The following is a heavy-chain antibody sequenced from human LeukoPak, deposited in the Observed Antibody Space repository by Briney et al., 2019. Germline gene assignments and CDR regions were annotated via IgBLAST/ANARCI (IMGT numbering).Heavy chain of an antibody. D-gene: IGHD5-12*01. CDR3: VRHDGRGGATMGAFDS. J-gene: IGHJ5*01. V-gene: IGHV4-39*01. CDR2: VYYGRTT. CDR1: AGSFISSSHH. Sequence: PSETLSLTCTVSAGSFISSSHHWGWIRQSPGKGLEWIGSVYYGRTTYYNPSLDGRVTVSLDTSANQFSLQLDSVTAADTAVYYCVRHDGRGGATMGAFDSWGQGSLVTVSS.